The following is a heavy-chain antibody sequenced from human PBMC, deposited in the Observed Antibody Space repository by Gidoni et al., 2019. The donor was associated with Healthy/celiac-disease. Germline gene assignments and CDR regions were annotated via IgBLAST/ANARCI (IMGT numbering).Heavy chain of an antibody. CDR3: ASALDTPAYYSHY. V-gene: IGHV4-31*03. Sequence: QVQLQEWGPGRVKPSQALSLTGPVSGGAISSGGYYWSWVRQPPGKGLEWIGNINYSGSTYYNPSLKSRVTISVDTSKNQFSLKLSSVTAADTAVYYCASALDTPAYYSHYWGQGTLVTVSS. J-gene: IGHJ4*02. D-gene: IGHD2-2*02. CDR1: GGAISSGGYY. CDR2: INYSGST.